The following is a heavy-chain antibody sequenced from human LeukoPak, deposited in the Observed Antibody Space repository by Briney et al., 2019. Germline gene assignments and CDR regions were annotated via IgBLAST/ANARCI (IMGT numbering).Heavy chain of an antibody. V-gene: IGHV3-21*01. J-gene: IGHJ3*02. CDR3: ARDGDYYDSRGDAFDI. D-gene: IGHD3-22*01. CDR2: ISSSSSYI. Sequence: PGGSLRLSCAASGFTFSSYSMNWVRQAPGNGLEWLSSISSSSSYIYYADSVKGRFTISRDNAKNSLYLQMNSLRAEDTAVYYCARDGDYYDSRGDAFDIWGQGAMVTVAS. CDR1: GFTFSSYS.